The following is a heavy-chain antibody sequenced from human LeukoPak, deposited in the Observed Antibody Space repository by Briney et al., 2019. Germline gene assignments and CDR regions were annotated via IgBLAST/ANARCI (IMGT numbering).Heavy chain of an antibody. CDR2: ISSSGSTI. V-gene: IGHV3-11*01. D-gene: IGHD6-6*01. Sequence: GGSLRLSCAASGFTFSDYYMSWIRQAPGKGLEWVSYISSSGSTIYYADSVKGRFTISRDNAKNSLYLQMNSLRAEDTAVYYCARRPYSSSYYFDYWGQGTLVTVSS. CDR1: GFTFSDYY. CDR3: ARRPYSSSYYFDY. J-gene: IGHJ4*02.